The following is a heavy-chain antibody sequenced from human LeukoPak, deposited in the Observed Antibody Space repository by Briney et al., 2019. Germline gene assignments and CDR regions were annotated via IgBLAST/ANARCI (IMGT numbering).Heavy chain of an antibody. Sequence: GASVKVSCKASGGTFSSYAISWVRQAPGQGLEWMGGIIPIFGTANYAQKFQGRVTITADESTSTAYMELSSLRSEDTAVYYCASQIVMNAFDIWGQGTMVTVSS. CDR2: IIPIFGTA. V-gene: IGHV1-69*13. CDR1: GGTFSSYA. D-gene: IGHD3-22*01. CDR3: ASQIVMNAFDI. J-gene: IGHJ3*02.